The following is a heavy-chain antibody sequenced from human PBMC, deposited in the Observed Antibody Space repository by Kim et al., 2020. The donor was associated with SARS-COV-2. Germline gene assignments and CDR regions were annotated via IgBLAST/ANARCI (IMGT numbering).Heavy chain of an antibody. Sequence: GGSLRLSCAASGFTFSSYAMHWVRQAPGKGLEWVAVISYDGSNKYYADSVKGRFTISRDNSKNTLYLQMNSLRAEDTAVYYCARGGDILTGYYGAYFDY. V-gene: IGHV3-30*04. CDR1: GFTFSSYA. D-gene: IGHD3-9*01. CDR3: ARGGDILTGYYGAYFDY. J-gene: IGHJ4*01. CDR2: ISYDGSNK.